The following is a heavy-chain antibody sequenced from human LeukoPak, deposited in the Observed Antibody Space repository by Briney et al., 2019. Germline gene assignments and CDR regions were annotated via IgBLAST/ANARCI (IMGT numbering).Heavy chain of an antibody. CDR3: ARGIATSYSYTLNY. V-gene: IGHV3-74*01. CDR2: INSDGSTT. CDR1: GFTFSSYW. Sequence: PGGSLRLSCAASGFTFSSYWMHWVHQVPGKGLVWVSRINSDGSTTSYADSVKGRFTISRDNAKNTLYLQMNSLRAEDTAVFYCARGIATSYSYTLNYGGQGTLVTVSS. J-gene: IGHJ4*02. D-gene: IGHD2-15*01.